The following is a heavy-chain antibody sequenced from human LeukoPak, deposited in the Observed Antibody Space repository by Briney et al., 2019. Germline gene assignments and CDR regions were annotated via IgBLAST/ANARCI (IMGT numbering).Heavy chain of an antibody. V-gene: IGHV4-4*02. D-gene: IGHD6-19*01. Sequence: PSETLSLTCAVSGGSISSSNWWSWVRQPPGKGLEWIGEIYHSGSTNYNPSLKSRVTISVDKSKNQFSLKLSSVTAADTAVYYCARDKQTTSGWTYQYYGLDVWGQGTTVTVSS. J-gene: IGHJ6*02. CDR2: IYHSGST. CDR1: GGSISSSNW. CDR3: ARDKQTTSGWTYQYYGLDV.